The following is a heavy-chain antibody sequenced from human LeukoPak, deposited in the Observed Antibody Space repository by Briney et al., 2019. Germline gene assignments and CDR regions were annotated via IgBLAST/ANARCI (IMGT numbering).Heavy chain of an antibody. CDR1: GASITSYF. V-gene: IGHV4-59*01. D-gene: IGHD3-16*01. J-gene: IGHJ4*02. CDR3: ARQNAYLVSGPLDC. Sequence: SETLSLSCTVSGASITSYFCTWIRQPPGKGLEVIGYVHYLGSTNYNPSLRSRVTISLDTSKNHFSLKLTSVSAADTAVYYCARQNAYLVSGPLDCWGQGALVTVSS. CDR2: VHYLGST.